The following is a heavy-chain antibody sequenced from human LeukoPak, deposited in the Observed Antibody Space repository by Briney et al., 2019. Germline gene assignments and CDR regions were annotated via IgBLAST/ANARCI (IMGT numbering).Heavy chain of an antibody. J-gene: IGHJ4*02. CDR1: GFTVSSNY. CDR2: IYSGGST. CDR3: AREKKAAAGTGALDY. D-gene: IGHD6-13*01. V-gene: IGHV3-53*01. Sequence: GGSLRLSCAASGFTVSSNYMSWVRQAPGKGLEWVSVIYSGGSTYYADSVKGRFTISRDNSKNTLYLQMNSLRAEDTAVYYCAREKKAAAGTGALDYWGQGTLVTVSS.